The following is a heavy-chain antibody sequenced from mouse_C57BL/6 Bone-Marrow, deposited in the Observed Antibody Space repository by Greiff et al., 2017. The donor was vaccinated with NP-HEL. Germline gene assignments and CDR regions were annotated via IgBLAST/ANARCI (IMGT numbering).Heavy chain of an antibody. Sequence: VQLQQSGTELVKPGASVKLSCKASGYTFTSYWMHWVKQRPGQGLEWIGNINPSNGGTNYNEKFKSKATLTVDKSSSTAYMQLSSLTSEDSAVYYCARLRTGRGYFDYWGQGTTLTVSS. CDR3: ARLRTGRGYFDY. J-gene: IGHJ2*01. D-gene: IGHD4-1*01. V-gene: IGHV1-53*01. CDR2: INPSNGGT. CDR1: GYTFTSYW.